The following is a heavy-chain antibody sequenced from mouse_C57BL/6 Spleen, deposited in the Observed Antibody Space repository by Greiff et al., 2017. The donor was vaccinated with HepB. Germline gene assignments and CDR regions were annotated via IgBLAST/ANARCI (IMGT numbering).Heavy chain of an antibody. J-gene: IGHJ2*01. V-gene: IGHV5-9*01. Sequence: EVKLMESGGGLVKPGGSLKLSCAASGFTFSSYTMSWVRQTPEKRLEWVATISGGGGNTYYPDSVKGRFTISRDNAKNTLYLQMSSLRSEDTALYYCASGDNYYGSKSFDYWGQGTTLTVSS. CDR2: ISGGGGNT. CDR3: ASGDNYYGSKSFDY. D-gene: IGHD1-1*01. CDR1: GFTFSSYT.